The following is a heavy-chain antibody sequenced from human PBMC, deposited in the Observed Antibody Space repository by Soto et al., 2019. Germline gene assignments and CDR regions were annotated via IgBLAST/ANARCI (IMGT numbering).Heavy chain of an antibody. CDR3: ATHLGNVYYYGMEV. CDR1: GGSISSSRYY. CDR2: MYYSGST. J-gene: IGHJ6*02. D-gene: IGHD4-4*01. Sequence: PSETLSLTCTVSGGSISSSRYYWGWIREPPGQGLEWIGSMYYSGSTYYTPALKSRVTISVDPSKNQFPLKLSGVTAADTAVYYCATHLGNVYYYGMEVRGLGTTVP. V-gene: IGHV4-39*01.